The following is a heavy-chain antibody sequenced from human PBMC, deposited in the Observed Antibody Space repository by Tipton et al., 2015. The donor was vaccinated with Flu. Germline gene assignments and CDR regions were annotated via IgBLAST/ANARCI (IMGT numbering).Heavy chain of an antibody. D-gene: IGHD2-21*02. CDR1: GGSMSSFY. J-gene: IGHJ4*02. CDR3: ARVGDNTLKD. Sequence: LRLSCTVSGGSMSSFYWSWIRQPAGKGLEWVGRIYASGSTNYNPSLKSRVTISVDTSKNQFSLKLSSVTAADTAVYYCARVGDNTLKDWGQGTLVTVSS. V-gene: IGHV4-4*07. CDR2: IYASGST.